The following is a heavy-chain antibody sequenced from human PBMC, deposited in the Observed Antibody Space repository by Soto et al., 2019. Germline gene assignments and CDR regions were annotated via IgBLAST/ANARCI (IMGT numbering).Heavy chain of an antibody. CDR2: IYSGGDT. Sequence: GGSLILSYAASGVSVSSNYMNLIRQSQGKGLEWVSVIYSGGDTHYTDSVKGRFTVSRDTSENTLYLQMNSLRAEDTAVYYCAKASPPPGIVVVRGFDYWGQGTLVTVSS. CDR3: AKASPPPGIVVVRGFDY. D-gene: IGHD3-22*01. J-gene: IGHJ4*02. CDR1: GVSVSSNY. V-gene: IGHV3-53*01.